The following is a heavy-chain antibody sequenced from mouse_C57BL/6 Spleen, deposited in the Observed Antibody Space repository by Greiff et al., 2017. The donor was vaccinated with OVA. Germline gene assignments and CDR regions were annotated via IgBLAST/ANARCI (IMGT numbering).Heavy chain of an antibody. Sequence: QVHVKQSGAELVRPGTSVKVSCKASGYAFTNYLIEWVKQRPGQGLEWIGVINPGSGGTNYNEKFKGKATLTADKSSSTAYMQLSSLTSEDSAVYFCARKSYYYGSSYGVFDYWGQGTTLTVSS. D-gene: IGHD1-1*01. CDR2: INPGSGGT. J-gene: IGHJ2*01. CDR1: GYAFTNYL. V-gene: IGHV1-54*01. CDR3: ARKSYYYGSSYGVFDY.